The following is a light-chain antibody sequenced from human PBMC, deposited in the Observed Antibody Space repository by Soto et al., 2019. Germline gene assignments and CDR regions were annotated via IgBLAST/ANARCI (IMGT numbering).Light chain of an antibody. Sequence: EVVLTSSPGALSLSQVEIATLSFRAIQSVSSNLAWYQQKPGQAPRLLIYGASTRATGIPARFSGSGSGTEFTLTISSLQSEDFAVYYCQQYNNWPPITFGQGTRLEI. CDR2: GAS. J-gene: IGKJ5*01. CDR3: QQYNNWPPIT. V-gene: IGKV3-15*01. CDR1: QSVSSN.